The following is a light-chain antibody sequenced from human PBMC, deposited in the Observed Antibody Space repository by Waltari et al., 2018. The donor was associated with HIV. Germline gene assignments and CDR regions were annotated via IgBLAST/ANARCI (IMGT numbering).Light chain of an antibody. V-gene: IGKV3-20*01. CDR1: QSVGNNY. CDR3: QLYGGSYS. CDR2: GAS. J-gene: IGKJ2*01. Sequence: ETILTQSPGTLSLSPGDRATLSCRASQSVGNNYLAWYQQKPGQAPRLLSYGASSRATGIPDRFSGSGSGTDFTLTINRLEPEDFAVYYCQLYGGSYSFGQGTNLEIK.